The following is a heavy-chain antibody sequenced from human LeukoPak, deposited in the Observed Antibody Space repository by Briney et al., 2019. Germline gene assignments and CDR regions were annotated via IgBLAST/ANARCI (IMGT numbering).Heavy chain of an antibody. J-gene: IGHJ4*02. CDR2: INHSGST. CDR1: GGSFSGYY. D-gene: IGHD4/OR15-4a*01. CDR3: ARGLRGAAEGYFDY. V-gene: IGHV4-34*01. Sequence: SETLSLTCAVYGGSFSGYYWSWIRQPPGKGLEWIGEINHSGSTNYNPSLKSRVTISVDTSKNQFSLKLSSVTAADTAVYYCARGLRGAAEGYFDYWGQGTLVTVSS.